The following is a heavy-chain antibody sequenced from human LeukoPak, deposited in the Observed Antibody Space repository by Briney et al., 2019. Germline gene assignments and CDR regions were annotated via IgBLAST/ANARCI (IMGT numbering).Heavy chain of an antibody. CDR3: ARHPPYCSSTSYTYHYYYMDV. D-gene: IGHD2-2*01. CDR2: ISYSGST. Sequence: PSETLSLTFTVSGGSISSSSYYWGWIRLPPGKGLEWIGSISYSGSTYYNPSLKSRVTISVDTSKNQFSLKLSSVTAADTAVYYCARHPPYCSSTSYTYHYYYMDVWGKGTTVTVSS. V-gene: IGHV4-39*01. J-gene: IGHJ6*03. CDR1: GGSISSSSYY.